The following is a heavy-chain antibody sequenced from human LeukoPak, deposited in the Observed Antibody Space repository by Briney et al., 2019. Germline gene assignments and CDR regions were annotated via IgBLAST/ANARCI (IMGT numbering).Heavy chain of an antibody. CDR2: IYHSGST. CDR1: GYSISSGYY. V-gene: IGHV4-38-2*02. J-gene: IGHJ4*02. Sequence: SETLSLTCTVSGYSISSGYYWGWIRQPPGKGLEWIGSIYHSGSTYYNPSLKSRVTISVDTSKNQFSLKLSSVTAADTAVYYCARDPSDHSSSWYGFDYWGQGTLVTVSS. CDR3: ARDPSDHSSSWYGFDY. D-gene: IGHD6-13*01.